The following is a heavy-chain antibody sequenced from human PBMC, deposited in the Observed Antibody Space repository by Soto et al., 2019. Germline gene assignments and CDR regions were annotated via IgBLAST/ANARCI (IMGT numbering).Heavy chain of an antibody. CDR2: IFANGHT. Sequence: PSGTLSLTCIVSGGSISAKYWNWVRQPPGKGLEWIGLIFANGHTDYTPSLKSRVTMSVDASKNQFFLRLTPMTAADTAVYYCVASLAASGLNWLDPWGRGTLVTVSS. V-gene: IGHV4-4*07. CDR1: GGSISAKY. D-gene: IGHD6-13*01. CDR3: VASLAASGLNWLDP. J-gene: IGHJ5*02.